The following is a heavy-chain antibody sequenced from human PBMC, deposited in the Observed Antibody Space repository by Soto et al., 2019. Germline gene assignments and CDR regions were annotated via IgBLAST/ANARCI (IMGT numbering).Heavy chain of an antibody. D-gene: IGHD2-8*02. CDR3: VRDTGGWFYFDS. V-gene: IGHV1-69*14. CDR1: GGTFSTTA. J-gene: IGHJ4*02. Sequence: QVQLVQSGAEVKKPGSSVKVSCKASGGTFSTTAINWVRQAPGQGLEWMGGIIPLFGAASYAQKFQGRVTITADKSTNTAYMELSCPRSEDMAVYYCVRDTGGWFYFDSWGQGTLVTVSS. CDR2: IIPLFGAA.